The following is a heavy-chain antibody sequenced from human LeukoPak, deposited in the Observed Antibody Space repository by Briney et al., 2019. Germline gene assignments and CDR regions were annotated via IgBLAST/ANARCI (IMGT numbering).Heavy chain of an antibody. CDR1: GFTFSSYS. V-gene: IGHV3-21*01. CDR2: ISGSSSYI. J-gene: IGHJ4*02. CDR3: ARIHCSGGSCYSLDY. D-gene: IGHD2-15*01. Sequence: GGSLRLSCAASGFTFSSYSMNWVRQAPGKGLEWVSSISGSSSYIYYADSAKGRFTISRDNAKNSLYLQMNSLRAEDTAVYYCARIHCSGGSCYSLDYWGQGTLVTVSS.